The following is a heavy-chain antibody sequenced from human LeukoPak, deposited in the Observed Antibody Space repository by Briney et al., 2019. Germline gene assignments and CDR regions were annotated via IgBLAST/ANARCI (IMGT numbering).Heavy chain of an antibody. CDR3: ARERNSSSWYYYYYYYMDV. CDR1: GDSIISSGYS. Sequence: SETLSLTCAVSGDSIISSGYSWSWIRQPAGKGLEWIGRIYTSGSTNYNPSLKSRVTMSVDTSKNQFSLKLSSVTAADTAVYYCARERNSSSWYYYYYYYMDVWGKGTTVTVSS. D-gene: IGHD6-13*01. CDR2: IYTSGST. V-gene: IGHV4-61*02. J-gene: IGHJ6*03.